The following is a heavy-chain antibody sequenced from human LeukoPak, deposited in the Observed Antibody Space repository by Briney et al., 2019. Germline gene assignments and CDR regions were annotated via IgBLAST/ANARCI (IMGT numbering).Heavy chain of an antibody. CDR3: ARGLSITIFGVVDDYYYYMDV. J-gene: IGHJ6*03. D-gene: IGHD3-3*01. CDR1: GFTFDYYG. Sequence: PGGSLRLSCAASGFTFDYYGMSWVRQAPGKGLEWVSGINWNGGSTGYADSEKGRFTISRDNAKNSLYLQMNSLRAEDTALYYCARGLSITIFGVVDDYYYYMDVWGKGTTVTVSS. V-gene: IGHV3-20*04. CDR2: INWNGGST.